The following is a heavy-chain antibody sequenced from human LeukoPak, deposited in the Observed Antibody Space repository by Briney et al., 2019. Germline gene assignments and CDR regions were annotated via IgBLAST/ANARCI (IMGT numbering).Heavy chain of an antibody. V-gene: IGHV4-59*01. D-gene: IGHD1-1*01. Sequence: SETLSLTCSVSDDSITMYYWTWIRQPPGKGLEWIGYVDHTGSTNFNPSLNGRVSISRDTTKNLFPLRLRSVTAADTAVYFCARGRVSSSTWYSTYYYYFYMGVWGKGTTVTVSS. CDR2: VDHTGST. J-gene: IGHJ6*03. CDR3: ARGRVSSSTWYSTYYYYFYMGV. CDR1: DDSITMYY.